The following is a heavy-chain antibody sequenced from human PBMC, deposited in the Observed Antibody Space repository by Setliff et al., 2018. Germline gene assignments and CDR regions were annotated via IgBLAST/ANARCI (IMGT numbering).Heavy chain of an antibody. CDR2: IYYGGST. D-gene: IGHD3-10*01. V-gene: IGHV4-59*12. CDR1: GGSISDYY. CDR3: ARYQGWRLRGYGIDY. J-gene: IGHJ4*02. Sequence: SETLSLTCTVSGGSISDYYWSWIRQAPGKGLEWIGYIYYGGSTNYNPSLNSRVAISVDTSKNQFSLKLSSVTAADTAVYYCARYQGWRLRGYGIDYWGQGTLVTVSS.